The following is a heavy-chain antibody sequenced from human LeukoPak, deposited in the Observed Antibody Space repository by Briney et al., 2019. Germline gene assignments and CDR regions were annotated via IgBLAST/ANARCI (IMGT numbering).Heavy chain of an antibody. CDR2: ISPTGDST. V-gene: IGHV1-46*01. Sequence: ASVKVPCKAFGFAFTNYFMHWVRQAPGQGLEWMGIISPTGDSTEYAQKFQGRVTMTRDTSTSTLYMELSSLRSEDTAMYYCARADDQDFDYWGQGTLVTVSS. J-gene: IGHJ4*02. D-gene: IGHD3-3*01. CDR1: GFAFTNYF. CDR3: ARADDQDFDY.